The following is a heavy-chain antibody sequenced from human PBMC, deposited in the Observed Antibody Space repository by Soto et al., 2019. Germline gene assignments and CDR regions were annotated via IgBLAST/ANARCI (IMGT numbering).Heavy chain of an antibody. CDR1: GFSLSTSGVG. D-gene: IGHD3-22*01. Sequence: QITLKESGPTLVKPTQTLTLTCTFSGFSLSTSGVGVGWIRQPPGKALEWLALIYWDDDKRYSPSLKSRLTITTDTSXXPXVXXMPNMDPVDTATYYCAHRPYDSSGYYCRAHNWFDPWGQGTLVTVSS. J-gene: IGHJ5*02. V-gene: IGHV2-5*02. CDR3: AHRPYDSSGYYCRAHNWFDP. CDR2: IYWDDDK.